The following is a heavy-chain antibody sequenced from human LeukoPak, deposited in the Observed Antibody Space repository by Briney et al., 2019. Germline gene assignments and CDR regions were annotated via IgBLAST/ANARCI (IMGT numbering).Heavy chain of an antibody. CDR1: GGSIGSSNYY. CDR3: ARRGITYSSSFFAF. V-gene: IGHV4-39*01. D-gene: IGHD1-26*01. CDR2: IFYSGNT. Sequence: SETLSLTCTVSGGSIGSSNYYWGWLRQPPGKGLEWIVHIFYSGNTYYNPSLRSRVTISVDTSKNQFSLHLSSVTAADTATYYCARRGITYSSSFFAFWGQGTLVTVSS. J-gene: IGHJ4*02.